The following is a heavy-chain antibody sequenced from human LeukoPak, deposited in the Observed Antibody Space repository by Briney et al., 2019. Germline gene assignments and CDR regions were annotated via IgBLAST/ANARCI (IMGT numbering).Heavy chain of an antibody. CDR1: GFTLSSYW. CDR2: INSDGRTT. CDR3: AREYSSWFDY. D-gene: IGHD6-6*01. V-gene: IGHV3-74*01. Sequence: QPGGSLTLSCAASGFTLSSYWMHWVRQAPGKGLVWVSRINSDGRTTTYADSVRGRFTISRDNAKNTLYLQMNSLRAEDTAVYYCAREYSSWFDYWGQGTLVSVSS. J-gene: IGHJ4*02.